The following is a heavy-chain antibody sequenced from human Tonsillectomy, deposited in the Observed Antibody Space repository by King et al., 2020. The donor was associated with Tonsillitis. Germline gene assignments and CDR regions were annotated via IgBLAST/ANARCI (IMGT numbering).Heavy chain of an antibody. CDR1: GFTFSSYA. Sequence: VQLVESGGGVVQPGRSLRLSCAASGFTFSSYAMHWVRQAPGKGLEWVAVISYDGSNKYYADSVKGRFTISRDNSKNTLYLLMNSLRPEDTAVYYCARDQGGYCTHGVCSPFDYWGQGTLVTVSS. J-gene: IGHJ4*02. D-gene: IGHD2-8*01. CDR2: ISYDGSNK. CDR3: ARDQGGYCTHGVCSPFDY. V-gene: IGHV3-30*04.